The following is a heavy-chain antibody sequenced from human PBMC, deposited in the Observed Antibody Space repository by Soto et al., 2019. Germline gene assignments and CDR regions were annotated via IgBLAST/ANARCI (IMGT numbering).Heavy chain of an antibody. Sequence: PGGSLRLSCAASGLTFSDRYMDWVRQAPGKGLEWVGRIRKKSNRYTTEYAASVKGRFIISRDDKTNSLYLQKSSLKTEDTAVYYCTTVTTVDYYFDYWGQGTLVTVSS. CDR2: IRKKSNRYTT. J-gene: IGHJ4*02. CDR1: GLTFSDRY. D-gene: IGHD4-17*01. V-gene: IGHV3-72*01. CDR3: TTVTTVDYYFDY.